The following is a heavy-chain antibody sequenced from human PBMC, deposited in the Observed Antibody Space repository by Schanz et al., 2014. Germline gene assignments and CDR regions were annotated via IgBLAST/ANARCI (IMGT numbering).Heavy chain of an antibody. CDR3: VRDSFFAFDY. CDR1: GFSFSDYY. CDR2: ISASGGDT. Sequence: QVHLLESGGGLVEPGGSLRLSCAASGFSFSDYYMSWIRQAPGKGLEWLSVISASGGDTYYADSVKGRFTISRDNAKNSLYLEMNSLRAEDTAVYYCVRDSFFAFDYWGQGTLVTVSS. V-gene: IGHV3-11*06. J-gene: IGHJ4*02. D-gene: IGHD3-3*01.